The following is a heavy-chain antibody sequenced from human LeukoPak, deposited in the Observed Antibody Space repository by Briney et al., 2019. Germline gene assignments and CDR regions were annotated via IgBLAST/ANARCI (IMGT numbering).Heavy chain of an antibody. CDR3: SSSTSIAVSTDY. CDR1: GYTFTNYG. D-gene: IGHD6-19*01. CDR2: VSAYNGHT. J-gene: IGHJ4*02. V-gene: IGHV1-18*01. Sequence: ASVKVSCKASGYTFTNYGFTWVRQAPGQGLEWMGWVSAYNGHTSYAQKFQGRVTMTTDSSTNTAYMELRSMRSDDTAVFYCSSSTSIAVSTDYWGQGTLVTVSS.